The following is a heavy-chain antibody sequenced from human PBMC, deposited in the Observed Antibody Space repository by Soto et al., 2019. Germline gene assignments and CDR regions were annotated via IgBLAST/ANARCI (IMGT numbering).Heavy chain of an antibody. CDR3: ANLWDDPLTWGYYYYYGMDV. Sequence: GGSLRLSCAASGFTFSSYAMHWVRQAPGKGLEWVAVISYDGSNKYYADSVKGRFTISRDNSKNTLYLQMNSLRAEDTAVYYCANLWDDPLTWGYYYYYGMDVWGQGTTVTVSS. CDR2: ISYDGSNK. J-gene: IGHJ6*02. V-gene: IGHV3-30-3*01. D-gene: IGHD1-26*01. CDR1: GFTFSSYA.